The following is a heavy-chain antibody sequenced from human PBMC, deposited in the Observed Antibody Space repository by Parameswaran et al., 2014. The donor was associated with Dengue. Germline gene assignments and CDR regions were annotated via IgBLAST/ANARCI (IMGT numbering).Heavy chain of an antibody. CDR2: IWYDGSNK. D-gene: IGHD3-10*01. J-gene: IGHJ6*02. CDR3: ARVKGGPMVRGVISPYYGMDV. Sequence: VRQMPGKGLEWVAVIWYDGSNKYYADSVKGRFTISRDNSKNTLYLQMNSLRAEDTAVYYCARVKGGPMVRGVISPYYGMDVWGQGTTVTVSS. V-gene: IGHV3-33*01.